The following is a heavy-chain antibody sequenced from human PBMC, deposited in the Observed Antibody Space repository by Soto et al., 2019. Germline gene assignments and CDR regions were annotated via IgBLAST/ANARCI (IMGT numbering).Heavy chain of an antibody. CDR1: GFTFSSYE. J-gene: IGHJ6*02. Sequence: EVQLVESGGGLVQPGGSLRLSCAASGFTFSSYEMNWVRQAPGKGLEWVSYISSSGSTIYYADSVKGRFTISRDNAKSSLYLQMNSLRAEDTAVYYCARGPGSYYAYYYGMDVWGQGTTVTVSS. D-gene: IGHD1-26*01. CDR2: ISSSGSTI. CDR3: ARGPGSYYAYYYGMDV. V-gene: IGHV3-48*03.